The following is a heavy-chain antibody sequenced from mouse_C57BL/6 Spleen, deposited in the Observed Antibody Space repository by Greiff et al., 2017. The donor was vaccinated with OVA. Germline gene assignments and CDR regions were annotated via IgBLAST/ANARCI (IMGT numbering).Heavy chain of an antibody. Sequence: VQLQQSGAELVRPGASVTLSCKASGYTFTDYEMHWVKQTPVHGLEWIGAIDPETGGTAYNQKFKGKAILTADKSSSTAYMELRSLTSEDSAVYYCTRGGGLRRWGFAYWGQGTLVTVSA. D-gene: IGHD2-4*01. CDR3: TRGGGLRRWGFAY. CDR2: IDPETGGT. CDR1: GYTFTDYE. J-gene: IGHJ3*01. V-gene: IGHV1-15*01.